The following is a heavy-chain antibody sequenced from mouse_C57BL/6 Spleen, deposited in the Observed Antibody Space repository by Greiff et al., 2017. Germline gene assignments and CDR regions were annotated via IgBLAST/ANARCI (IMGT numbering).Heavy chain of an antibody. CDR1: GYAFSSSW. CDR3: DRYGGIYSSHYYFDY. CDR2: IYPGDGDT. V-gene: IGHV1-82*01. Sequence: VQLQQSGPELVKPGASVKISCKASGYAFSSSWMNWVKQRPGKGLEWIGRIYPGDGDTNYNGKFKGKATLTADKSSSTANMQLSSLTSEDSAVYVCDRYGGIYSSHYYFDYWGKGTTLTVSS. D-gene: IGHD2-12*01. J-gene: IGHJ2*01.